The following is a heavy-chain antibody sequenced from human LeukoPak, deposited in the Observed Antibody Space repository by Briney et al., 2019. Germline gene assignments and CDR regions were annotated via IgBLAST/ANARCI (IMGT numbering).Heavy chain of an antibody. CDR2: ISGSGGST. Sequence: GGSLRLSCAASGFTFSSYAMSWVRQAPGKGLEWVSAISGSGGSTYYADSVKGRFTISRDNSKNSLYLQMNSLRAEDTAVYYCARVGPAVARRGAFDYWGQGTLVTVSS. J-gene: IGHJ4*02. D-gene: IGHD6-19*01. V-gene: IGHV3-23*01. CDR1: GFTFSSYA. CDR3: ARVGPAVARRGAFDY.